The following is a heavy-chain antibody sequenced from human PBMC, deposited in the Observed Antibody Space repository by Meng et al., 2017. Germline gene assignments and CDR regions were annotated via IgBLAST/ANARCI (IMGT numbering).Heavy chain of an antibody. CDR2: ISWNSGSI. J-gene: IGHJ4*02. CDR3: AKTPNYDFWSGYYWGAGYFDY. V-gene: IGHV3-9*01. D-gene: IGHD3-3*01. Sequence: SCAASGFTFDDYAMHWVRQAPGKGLEWVSGISWNSGSIGYADSVKGRFTISRDNAKNSLYLQMNSLRAEDTALYYCAKTPNYDFWSGYYWGAGYFDYWGQGTLVTVSS. CDR1: GFTFDDYA.